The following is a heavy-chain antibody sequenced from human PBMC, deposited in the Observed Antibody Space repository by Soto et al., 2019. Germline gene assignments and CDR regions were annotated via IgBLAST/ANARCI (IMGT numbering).Heavy chain of an antibody. Sequence: SETLSLTCTVSGGSVSSGSYYWSWIRQPPGKGLEWIGYIYYSGSTNYNPSLKSRVTISVDTSKNQFSLKLSSVTAADTAVYYCARGRIVVVPAAISGWFDPWGQGTLVTVSS. CDR2: IYYSGST. V-gene: IGHV4-61*01. J-gene: IGHJ5*02. CDR3: ARGRIVVVPAAISGWFDP. D-gene: IGHD2-2*02. CDR1: GGSVSSGSYY.